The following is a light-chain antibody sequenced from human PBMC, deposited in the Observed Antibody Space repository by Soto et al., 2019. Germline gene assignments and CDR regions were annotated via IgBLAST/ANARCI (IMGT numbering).Light chain of an antibody. Sequence: QSALTQPASVSGSPGQSITISCTGTSSDVGGYNYVSWYQQHPRKAPKLMIYEVSNRPSGVSNRFSGSKSGNTASLTISGLQAEDEADYYCSSYTSSSTLAFGGGTKLTVL. V-gene: IGLV2-14*01. CDR3: SSYTSSSTLA. CDR1: SSDVGGYNY. J-gene: IGLJ2*01. CDR2: EVS.